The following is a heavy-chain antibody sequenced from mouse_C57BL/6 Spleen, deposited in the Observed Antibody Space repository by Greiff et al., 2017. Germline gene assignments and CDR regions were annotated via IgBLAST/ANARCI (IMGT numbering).Heavy chain of an antibody. CDR3: AIFDY. J-gene: IGHJ2*01. Sequence: EVKLEESGPGLVKPSQSLSLTCSVTGYSITSGYYWNWIRQFPGNKLEWMGYISYDGSNNYNPSLKNRISITRDTSKNQFFLKLNSVTTEDTATYYCAIFDYWGQGTTLTVSS. CDR2: ISYDGSN. CDR1: GYSITSGYY. V-gene: IGHV3-6*01.